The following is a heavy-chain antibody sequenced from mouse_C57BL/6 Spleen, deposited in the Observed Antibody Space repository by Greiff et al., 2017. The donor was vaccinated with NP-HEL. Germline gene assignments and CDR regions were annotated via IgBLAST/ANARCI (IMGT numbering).Heavy chain of an antibody. CDR2: ISDGGSYT. Sequence: VQLQQSGGGLVKPGGSLKLSCAASGFTFSSYAMSWVRQTPEKRLEWVATISDGGSYTYYPDNVKGRFTISRDNAKNNLYLQMSHLKSEDTAMYYCARTVVATDWYFDVWGTGTTVTVSS. D-gene: IGHD1-1*01. CDR1: GFTFSSYA. J-gene: IGHJ1*03. V-gene: IGHV5-4*01. CDR3: ARTVVATDWYFDV.